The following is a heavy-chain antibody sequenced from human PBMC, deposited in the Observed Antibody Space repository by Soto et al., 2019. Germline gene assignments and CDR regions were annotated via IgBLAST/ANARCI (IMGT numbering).Heavy chain of an antibody. J-gene: IGHJ5*02. Sequence: PGGSLRLSCAASGFTFSSYAMSWVRQAPGKGLEWVSAISGSGGSTYYADSVKGRFTISRDNSKNTLYLQMNSLRAEDTAVYYCATASYFCSGGSCSVNWFDPWGQGTLVTVSS. D-gene: IGHD2-15*01. CDR1: GFTFSSYA. CDR3: ATASYFCSGGSCSVNWFDP. V-gene: IGHV3-23*01. CDR2: ISGSGGST.